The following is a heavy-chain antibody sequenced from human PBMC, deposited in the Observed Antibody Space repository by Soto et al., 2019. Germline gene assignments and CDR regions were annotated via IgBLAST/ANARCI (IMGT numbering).Heavy chain of an antibody. CDR3: ARGYNWNPEMAY. CDR2: IDPNSGAT. D-gene: IGHD1-20*01. V-gene: IGHV1-2*02. Sequence: VQVVQSGAEVKKPGASVKVSCKASGYTFSGYYMHWVRQAPGQGLEWMGWIDPNSGATHYAQKVQGRVTMTRDTSINTAYVELNRLRSDDTAVYYCARGYNWNPEMAYWGQGTLVTVSA. J-gene: IGHJ4*02. CDR1: GYTFSGYY.